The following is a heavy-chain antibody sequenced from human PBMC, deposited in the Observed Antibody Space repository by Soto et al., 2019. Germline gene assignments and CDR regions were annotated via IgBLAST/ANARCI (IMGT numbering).Heavy chain of an antibody. CDR1: GYGFSNYW. CDR3: ARRGYGLGV. CDR2: IYPSDSDT. Sequence: AGESLKISCKTSGYGFSNYWIGWVRQMPGKGLEWMGIIYPSDSDTRYSPSFRGQVTISADTSTSTAYLQWNSLKASDTAIYYCARRGYGLGVWGQGTTVTVSS. J-gene: IGHJ6*02. V-gene: IGHV5-51*01.